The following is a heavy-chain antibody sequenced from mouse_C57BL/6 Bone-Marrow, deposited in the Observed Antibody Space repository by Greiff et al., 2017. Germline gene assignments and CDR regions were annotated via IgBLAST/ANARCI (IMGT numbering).Heavy chain of an antibody. CDR1: GFSFNTYA. D-gene: IGHD2-5*01. CDR2: IRSKSNNYAT. J-gene: IGHJ3*01. CDR3: VRHGPYSNWFAY. Sequence: EVMLVESGGGLVQPKGSLKLSCAASGFSFNTYAMNWVRQAPGKGLEWVARIRSKSNNYATYYADSVKDRFTISRDDSESMLYLQMNNLKTEDTAMYYCVRHGPYSNWFAYWGQGTLVTVSA. V-gene: IGHV10-1*01.